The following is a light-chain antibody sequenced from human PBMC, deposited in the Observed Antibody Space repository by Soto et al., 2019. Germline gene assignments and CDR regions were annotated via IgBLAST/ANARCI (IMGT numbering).Light chain of an antibody. CDR1: TSNIGSKT. CDR3: GTWDSSLSAYV. V-gene: IGLV1-51*01. CDR2: DNN. Sequence: QSVLTQPPSASGTPGQSVTISCSGSTSNIGSKTVSWYQQLPGTAPKLLIYDNNKRPSGIPDRFSGSKSGTSATLGITGLQTGDEADYYCGTWDSSLSAYVFGTGTKLTVL. J-gene: IGLJ1*01.